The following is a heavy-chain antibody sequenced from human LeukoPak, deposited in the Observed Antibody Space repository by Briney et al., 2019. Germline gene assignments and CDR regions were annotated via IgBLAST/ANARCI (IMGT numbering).Heavy chain of an antibody. J-gene: IGHJ4*02. CDR1: GFNFSRYW. CDR2: VNADGSST. V-gene: IGHV3-74*01. Sequence: RPGGSLRLSCEASGFNFSRYWMHWVRQAPGKGLVWVSRVNADGSSTRYADSVKGRFTISRDNAKNTLYLQMNSLTAEDTAVYYCAWGADYYFDYWGQGTLVTVSS. CDR3: AWGADYYFDY. D-gene: IGHD3-16*01.